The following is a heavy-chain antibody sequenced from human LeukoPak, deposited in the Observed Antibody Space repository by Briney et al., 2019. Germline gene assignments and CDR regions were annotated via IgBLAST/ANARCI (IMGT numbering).Heavy chain of an antibody. V-gene: IGHV3-23*01. Sequence: PGRSLRLSCAASGFTFSTYGMSWVRQAPGKGLEWVSSIRSTGGNTYYADSVKGRFTISRDNSKNTLYLQMNTLRAEDTAVYYCAKGRGDFTGFSCPTPFDYWGQGTLVTVSS. D-gene: IGHD2-8*02. CDR2: IRSTGGNT. CDR1: GFTFSTYG. J-gene: IGHJ4*02. CDR3: AKGRGDFTGFSCPTPFDY.